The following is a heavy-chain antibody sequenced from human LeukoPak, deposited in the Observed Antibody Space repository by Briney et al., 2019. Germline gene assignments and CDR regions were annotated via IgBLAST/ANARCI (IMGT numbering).Heavy chain of an antibody. CDR1: GGSISSSSYY. CDR3: VAAAPTFDY. D-gene: IGHD6-13*01. V-gene: IGHV4-39*01. Sequence: SETLSLTCTVSGGSISSSSYYWGWIRQPPGKGLEWIGSIYYSGSTYYNPSLKSRVTISVDTSKNQFSLKLSSVTAADTAVYYCVAAAPTFDYWGQGTLVTVSS. CDR2: IYYSGST. J-gene: IGHJ4*02.